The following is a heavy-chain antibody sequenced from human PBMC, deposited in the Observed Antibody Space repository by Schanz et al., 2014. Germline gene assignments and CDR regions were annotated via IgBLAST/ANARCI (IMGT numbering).Heavy chain of an antibody. V-gene: IGHV3-23*04. CDR2: ISGSGGST. CDR3: AKGRFGELSAFDI. CDR1: TFTFSSDW. Sequence: EVQLAESGGGLVQPGGSLRLSCAASTFTFSSDWMHWVRQAPGKGLEWVSAISGSGGSTYYADSVKGRFTISRDNSKNTLYLQMNSLRAEDTAVYYCAKGRFGELSAFDIWGQGTMVTVSS. D-gene: IGHD3-10*01. J-gene: IGHJ3*02.